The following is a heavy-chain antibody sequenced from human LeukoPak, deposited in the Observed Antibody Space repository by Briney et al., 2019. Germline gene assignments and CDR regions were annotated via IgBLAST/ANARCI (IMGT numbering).Heavy chain of an antibody. CDR2: ISSSSSYT. J-gene: IGHJ4*02. D-gene: IGHD3-22*01. Sequence: GGSLRLSCAASGFTFSDYYMSWIRQAPGKGLEWVSYISSSSSYTNYADSVKGRFTISRDNAKTSPYLQMNSLRAEDTAVYYCARADLPHYYDSSGYTIDYWGQGTLVTVSS. V-gene: IGHV3-11*06. CDR3: ARADLPHYYDSSGYTIDY. CDR1: GFTFSDYY.